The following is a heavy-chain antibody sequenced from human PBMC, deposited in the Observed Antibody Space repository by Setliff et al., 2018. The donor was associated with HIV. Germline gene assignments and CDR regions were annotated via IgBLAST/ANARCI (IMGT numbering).Heavy chain of an antibody. D-gene: IGHD3-9*01. J-gene: IGHJ4*02. V-gene: IGHV3-15*01. Sequence: LSLSCVASGFTFTNAWVNWVRQAPGTGLEWVGRFKTDGGTTDYAAPVKGRFTISRDDSKTTLYLQMNSLKTEDTAMYYCSHHVYFNDWHYFDSWGQGTLVTVSS. CDR1: GFTFTNAW. CDR2: FKTDGGTT. CDR3: SHHVYFNDWHYFDS.